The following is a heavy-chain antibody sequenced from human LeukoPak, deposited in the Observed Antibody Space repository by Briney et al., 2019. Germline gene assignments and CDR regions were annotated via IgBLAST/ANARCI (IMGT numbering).Heavy chain of an antibody. V-gene: IGHV3-23*01. Sequence: GGSLRLSCAASGFTFSNFVMTWVRQAPGKGLEWVSAISGSGGRGTTYYADSAKGRFTISRDNAKNTMYLQMNSLRAEDTAVYYCARSLGPLSKRGDYWGQGTLVTVSS. CDR3: ARSLGPLSKRGDY. J-gene: IGHJ4*02. D-gene: IGHD3/OR15-3a*01. CDR2: ISGSGGRGTT. CDR1: GFTFSNFV.